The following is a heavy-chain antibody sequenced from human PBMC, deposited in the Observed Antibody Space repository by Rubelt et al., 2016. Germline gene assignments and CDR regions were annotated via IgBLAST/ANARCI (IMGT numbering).Heavy chain of an antibody. CDR3: ARESSSGWYIDY. Sequence: QIQLVQSGPEVEKPGASVKVSCKASGYTFISYGISWIRQAPGQGLEWMGWISAYDGNTNYAQKVQGRVTMTRDTSSTPAYMELSRLRSDDTAVFYCARESSSGWYIDYWGQGTLVTVSS. CDR1: GYTFISYG. D-gene: IGHD6-19*01. J-gene: IGHJ4*02. CDR2: ISAYDGNT. V-gene: IGHV1-18*01.